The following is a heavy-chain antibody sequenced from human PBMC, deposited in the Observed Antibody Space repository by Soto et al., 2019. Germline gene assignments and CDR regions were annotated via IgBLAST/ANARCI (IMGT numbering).Heavy chain of an antibody. D-gene: IGHD3-10*01. J-gene: IGHJ4*02. V-gene: IGHV3-48*02. Sequence: EVQLVESGGGLVQPGGSLRLSCAASGFTFSSYSMNWVRQAPGKGLEWVSYISSSSSTIYYADSVKGRFTISRDNAKNSRYLQMNSLRDEDTAVYYCARGAALLWFGELSQLLDYWGQGTLVTVSS. CDR2: ISSSSSTI. CDR3: ARGAALLWFGELSQLLDY. CDR1: GFTFSSYS.